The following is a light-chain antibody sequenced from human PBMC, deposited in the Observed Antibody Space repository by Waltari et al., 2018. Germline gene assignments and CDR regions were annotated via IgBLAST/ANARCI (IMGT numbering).Light chain of an antibody. J-gene: IGLJ1*01. Sequence: QSVLTQSPSASATPGQTLSISCSGSHSNIGTNSVHWYQQVPGTAPKLLIHTNNHRPSGVPYRFSGPKSGTSASLAISGLRSEDEADYYCAAFDDTLGGHYVFGPGTKVTVL. CDR1: HSNIGTNS. CDR3: AAFDDTLGGHYV. V-gene: IGLV1-47*01. CDR2: TNN.